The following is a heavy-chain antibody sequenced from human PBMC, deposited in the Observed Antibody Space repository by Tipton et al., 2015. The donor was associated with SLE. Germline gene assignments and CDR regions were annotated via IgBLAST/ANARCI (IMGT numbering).Heavy chain of an antibody. CDR1: GYSISSGYY. CDR2: IYGSGNS. CDR3: ARDPPSSYYYGMDV. J-gene: IGHJ6*02. V-gene: IGHV4-38-2*02. D-gene: IGHD3-16*01. Sequence: TLSLTCAVSGYSISSGYYWGWIRQPPGKGLEWLGSIYGSGNSYYNPSLRRRVTISVDTSKNQFSLKLTSVTAADTAVYYCARDPPSSYYYGMDVWGQGTTVTVSS.